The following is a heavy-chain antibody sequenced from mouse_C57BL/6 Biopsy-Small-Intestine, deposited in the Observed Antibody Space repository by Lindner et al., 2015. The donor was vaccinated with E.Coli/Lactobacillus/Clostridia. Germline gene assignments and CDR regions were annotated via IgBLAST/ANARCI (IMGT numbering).Heavy chain of an antibody. Sequence: VQLQESGPELVKPGASVKIPCKASGYTFTDYNMDWVKQSHGKSLEWIGNINPNNGGTIYNQKFKDKATLTVDKSSSIAYMELRSLTSEDTAVYYCTRWLFPNVMDYWGQGTSVTVSS. CDR1: GYTFTDYN. D-gene: IGHD2-2*01. V-gene: IGHV1-18*01. CDR2: INPNNGGT. CDR3: TRWLFPNVMDY. J-gene: IGHJ4*01.